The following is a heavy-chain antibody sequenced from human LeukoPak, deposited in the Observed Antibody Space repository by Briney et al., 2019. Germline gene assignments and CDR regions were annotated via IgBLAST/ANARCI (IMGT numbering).Heavy chain of an antibody. CDR1: GFTFTSSA. V-gene: IGHV1-58*02. CDR2: IVVGSGNT. D-gene: IGHD4-17*01. J-gene: IGHJ4*02. Sequence: GASVKVSCKASGFTFTSSAMQWVRQARGQRLEWIGWIVVGSGNTNYAQKFQERVTITRDMSTSTAYMELSSLRSEDTAVYYCAADPYGDYVRMADWGQGTLVTASS. CDR3: AADPYGDYVRMAD.